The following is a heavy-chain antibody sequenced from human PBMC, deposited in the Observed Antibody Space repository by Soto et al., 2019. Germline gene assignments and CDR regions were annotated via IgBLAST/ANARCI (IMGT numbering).Heavy chain of an antibody. CDR2: SGNT. J-gene: IGHJ4*02. D-gene: IGHD3-3*01. Sequence: QVQLVQSGAEVKKPGASVTVSCKASGYTFSRHGISWVRQAPGQGLEWMAWSGNTNYAQKFQGRLTLTTNPSTRKAYMELRSLRSDDTAVYYCARGADDFSSGYYYEYWGQGTLVTVSS. CDR3: ARGADDFSSGYYYEY. CDR1: GYTFSRHG. V-gene: IGHV1-18*04.